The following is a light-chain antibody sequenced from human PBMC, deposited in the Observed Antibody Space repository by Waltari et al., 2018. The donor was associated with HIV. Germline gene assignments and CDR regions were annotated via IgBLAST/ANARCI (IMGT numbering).Light chain of an antibody. CDR1: QSVLYHSDHKHL. CDR2: WAS. V-gene: IGKV4-1*01. Sequence: DIVMTQSPDSLAVSLGERAPIKCKSSQSVLYHSDHKHLLAWYQHKPGQPPKLLISWASARESGVPDRFRGSGSGTDFTLTISSLQAEDVAIYYCQQYHTAPYSFGPGTKLQIK. J-gene: IGKJ2*03. CDR3: QQYHTAPYS.